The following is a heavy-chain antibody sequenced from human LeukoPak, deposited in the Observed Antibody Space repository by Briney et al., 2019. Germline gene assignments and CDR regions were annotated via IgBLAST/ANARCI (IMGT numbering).Heavy chain of an antibody. CDR1: GFTFSSYS. J-gene: IGHJ4*02. Sequence: GGSLRLSCAASGFTFSSYSMNWVRQAPGKGLEWVSSISSSSSYIYYADSVKGRFTISRDNAKNSLYLQMNSLRAEDTAVYYCARHLYGGYNVFDYWGQGTLVTVSS. V-gene: IGHV3-21*01. CDR2: ISSSSSYI. D-gene: IGHD5-12*01. CDR3: ARHLYGGYNVFDY.